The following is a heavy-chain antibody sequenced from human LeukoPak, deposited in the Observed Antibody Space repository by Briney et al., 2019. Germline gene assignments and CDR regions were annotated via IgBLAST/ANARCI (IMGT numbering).Heavy chain of an antibody. CDR1: GGSISSYY. V-gene: IGHV4-59*01. CDR2: IYYSGST. D-gene: IGHD6-19*01. CDR3: ARGISSGWSRAVGY. Sequence: PSEMLSLTCTVSGGSISSYYWNWIRQPPGKGLEWIGYIYYSGSTNYNPSLKSRVTISLDTSKNQFSLKLSSVTAADTAVYYCARGISSGWSRAVGYWGQGTLVTVFS. J-gene: IGHJ4*02.